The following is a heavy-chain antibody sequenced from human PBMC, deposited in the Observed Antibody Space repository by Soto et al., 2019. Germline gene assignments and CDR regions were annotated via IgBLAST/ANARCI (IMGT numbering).Heavy chain of an antibody. Sequence: SETLSLTCSPSGGSLSTYGWSWFRPPPGKGLKWIGYIFYTGSTNYNPSLKSRVKMSVDTSKNQFSMKLSYLTAADTAVYYCARDDSLDYRNYGMEVWGQGTTVIVSS. CDR2: IFYTGST. V-gene: IGHV4-59*01. CDR1: GGSLSTYG. J-gene: IGHJ6*02. D-gene: IGHD4-4*01. CDR3: ARDDSLDYRNYGMEV.